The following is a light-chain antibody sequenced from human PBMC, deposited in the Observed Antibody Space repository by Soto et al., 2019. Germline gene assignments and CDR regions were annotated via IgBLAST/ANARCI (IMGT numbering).Light chain of an antibody. CDR3: QQYGSSPPIT. CDR2: GAS. V-gene: IGKV3-20*01. Sequence: EIVLTQSPGTLSLSPGERATFSRRASQSVRSSYLAWFQQKPGQTPSLLIYGASRRATGIPDRFSGSGSGTDFTLTISRLEPEDFAVYYCQQYGSSPPITFGQGTRLEIK. J-gene: IGKJ5*01. CDR1: QSVRSSY.